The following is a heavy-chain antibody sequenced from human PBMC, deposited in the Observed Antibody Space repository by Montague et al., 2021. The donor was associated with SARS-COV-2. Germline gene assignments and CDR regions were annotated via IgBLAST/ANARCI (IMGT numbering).Heavy chain of an antibody. CDR2: IYRGGNT. CDR3: ASTAGGVVHMRTPKYSDY. Sequence: SLRLSCAASEFIVSANYMSWVRQTPRKGLEWVAVIYRGGNTHYSDSVKGRFTISRDNSKNTLYLQMNRLRAEDAGLNYCASTAGGVVHMRTPKYSDYWGQGTLVTVFS. CDR1: EFIVSANY. V-gene: IGHV3-66*01. J-gene: IGHJ4*02. D-gene: IGHD3-10*01.